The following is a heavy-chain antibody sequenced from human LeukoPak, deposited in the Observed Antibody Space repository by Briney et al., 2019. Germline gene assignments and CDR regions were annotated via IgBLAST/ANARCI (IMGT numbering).Heavy chain of an antibody. CDR3: ARSSGYDSFRNQHFDY. Sequence: ASVTVSCQASGYTFTGYYLHWVQQAPGQGLEWMGWINLNSGGTNYAQKFQGRVTMTRDTSISTAYMELSRLRYDDTAVYYCARSSGYDSFRNQHFDYWGQGTLVTVSS. V-gene: IGHV1-2*02. D-gene: IGHD5-12*01. CDR1: GYTFTGYY. J-gene: IGHJ4*02. CDR2: INLNSGGT.